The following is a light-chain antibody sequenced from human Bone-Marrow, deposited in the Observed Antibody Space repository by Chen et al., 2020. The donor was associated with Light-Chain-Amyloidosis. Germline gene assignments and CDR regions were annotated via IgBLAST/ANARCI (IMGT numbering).Light chain of an antibody. CDR2: AVS. CDR3: SSFTSSSSYV. CDR1: SGYVGTYNY. V-gene: IGLV2-14*01. J-gene: IGLJ1*01. Sequence: QSALTQPACVSGSPGQSLTIYCPGTSGYVGTYNYVSWYQQHPGKAPKVMIYAVSNRPSWVSNRFSCSKSGITASLTISGLQAEDEADYYCSSFTSSSSYVFGPGTKVTVL.